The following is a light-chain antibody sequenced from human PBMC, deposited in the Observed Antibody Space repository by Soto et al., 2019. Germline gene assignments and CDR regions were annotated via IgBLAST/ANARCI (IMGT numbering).Light chain of an antibody. CDR3: CSYAGSSTPYWV. J-gene: IGLJ3*02. V-gene: IGLV2-23*01. CDR2: EGS. Sequence: QSALTQPASVSGSPGQSITISCTGTSSDVGSYNLVSWYQQHPGKAPKLMIYEGSKRPSGVSNRFSGSKSGNTASLTISGLQAEDEADYYCCSYAGSSTPYWVFGGGTQLPS. CDR1: SSDVGSYNL.